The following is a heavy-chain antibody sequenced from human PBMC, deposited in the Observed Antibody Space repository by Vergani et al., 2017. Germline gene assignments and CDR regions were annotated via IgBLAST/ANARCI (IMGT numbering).Heavy chain of an antibody. D-gene: IGHD2-21*01. J-gene: IGHJ4*02. CDR2: IYHSGST. CDR3: ARQDSVAIVVHY. CDR1: GYSISSGYY. Sequence: QVQLQESGPGLVKPSETLSLTCAVSGYSISSGYYWGWIRQPPGKGLEWIGSIYHSGSTYYNPSLRSRVTTSVDTSKNQFSLKLSSVTAADTAVYYCARQDSVAIVVHYWGQGTLVTVSS. V-gene: IGHV4-38-2*01.